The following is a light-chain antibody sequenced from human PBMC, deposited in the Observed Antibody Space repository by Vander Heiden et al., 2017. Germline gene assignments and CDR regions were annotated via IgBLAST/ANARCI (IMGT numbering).Light chain of an antibody. CDR3: QQYGSTPKT. Sequence: PGERATLSCRASQGVSSSYLAWYQQKPGQAPRLLIYDASSRATGIPDRFSGSGSGTDFTITITRLEPEDFAVYYCQQYGSTPKTFGQGTKVEIK. V-gene: IGKV3-20*01. J-gene: IGKJ1*01. CDR2: DAS. CDR1: QGVSSSY.